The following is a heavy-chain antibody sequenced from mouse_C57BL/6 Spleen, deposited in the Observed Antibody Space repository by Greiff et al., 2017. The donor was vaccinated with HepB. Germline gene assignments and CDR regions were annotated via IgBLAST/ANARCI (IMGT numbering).Heavy chain of an antibody. CDR2: IDPSDSYT. V-gene: IGHV1-69*01. CDR1: GYTFTSYW. CDR3: ARRGDYGSSYGWYFDV. Sequence: QVQLQQPGAELVMPGASVKLSCKASGYTFTSYWMHWVKQRPGQGLEWIGEIDPSDSYTNYNQKFKGKSTLTVDKSSSTAYMQLSSLTSEDSAVYYCARRGDYGSSYGWYFDVWGTGTTVTVSS. J-gene: IGHJ1*03. D-gene: IGHD1-1*01.